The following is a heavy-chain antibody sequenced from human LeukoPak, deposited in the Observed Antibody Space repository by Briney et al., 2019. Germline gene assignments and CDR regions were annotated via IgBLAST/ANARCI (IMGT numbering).Heavy chain of an antibody. CDR1: GGSISSYY. V-gene: IGHV4-59*01. D-gene: IGHD2-15*01. CDR2: VDYRGNT. J-gene: IGHJ6*02. Sequence: PETLSLTCTISGGSISSYYWSWIRQPPGKGLEWIGYVDYRGNTNNTTSLKSRVTSSIVTSKSLSSLKLNSVTTADTAVYYWASVEVGSANRQWYGMDVWGQGTTVTVSS. CDR3: ASVEVGSANRQWYGMDV.